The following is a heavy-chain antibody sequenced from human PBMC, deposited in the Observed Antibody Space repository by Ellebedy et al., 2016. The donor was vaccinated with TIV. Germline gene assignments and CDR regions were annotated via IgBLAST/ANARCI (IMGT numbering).Heavy chain of an antibody. CDR1: GGTFSSYA. CDR3: ATITSGSYYLRAFDI. D-gene: IGHD1-26*01. Sequence: SVKVSCXASGGTFSSYAISWVRQAPGQGLEWMGGIIPIFGTANYAQKFQGRVTMTEDTSTDTAYMELSSLRSEDTAVYYCATITSGSYYLRAFDIWGQGTMVTVSS. J-gene: IGHJ3*02. V-gene: IGHV1-69*06. CDR2: IIPIFGTA.